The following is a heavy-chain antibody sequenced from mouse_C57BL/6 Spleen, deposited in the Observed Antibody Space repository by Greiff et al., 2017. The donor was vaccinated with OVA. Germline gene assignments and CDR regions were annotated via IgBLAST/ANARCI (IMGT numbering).Heavy chain of an antibody. CDR1: GYTFTDYN. Sequence: VQLQQSGPELVKPGASVKIPCKASGYTFTDYNMDWVKQSHGKSLEWIGDINPNNGGTTYNQKFKGKATLTVDKSSSTAYMELRSLTSEDTAVYYCARYNYGNYDYAMDYWGQGTSVTVSS. CDR3: ARYNYGNYDYAMDY. CDR2: INPNNGGT. V-gene: IGHV1-18*01. J-gene: IGHJ4*01. D-gene: IGHD2-1*01.